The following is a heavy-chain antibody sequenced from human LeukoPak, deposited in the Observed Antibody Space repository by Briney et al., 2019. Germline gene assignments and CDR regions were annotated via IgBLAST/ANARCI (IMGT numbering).Heavy chain of an antibody. V-gene: IGHV3-9*01. CDR3: AKHMRATNTYYFYGLDV. J-gene: IGHJ6*02. Sequence: GRSLRLSCAATGFSFEDYGMHWVRQPPGKGLEWVSGISWSGGSTDYADSVKGRFTISRDNAKDSLYLQLSSLRPEDTALYYCAKHMRATNTYYFYGLDVWGQGTTVTVSS. CDR1: GFSFEDYG. CDR2: ISWSGGST. D-gene: IGHD1-26*01.